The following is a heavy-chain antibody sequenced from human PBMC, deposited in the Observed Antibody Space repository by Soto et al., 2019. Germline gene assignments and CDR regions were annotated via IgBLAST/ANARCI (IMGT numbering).Heavy chain of an antibody. V-gene: IGHV3-23*01. CDR2: ISGSGGTT. D-gene: IGHD1-26*01. CDR3: ARDVWETTSRYYGLDL. CDR1: GFTFSSYA. Sequence: PGGSLRLSCAASGFTFSSYAMTWVRQAPGKRLEWVSGISGSGGTTSYTDSVKGRFTISRDNSKKTLFLEMMSLGVEDTAVYFCARDVWETTSRYYGLDLWGLGTTVTVSS. J-gene: IGHJ6*02.